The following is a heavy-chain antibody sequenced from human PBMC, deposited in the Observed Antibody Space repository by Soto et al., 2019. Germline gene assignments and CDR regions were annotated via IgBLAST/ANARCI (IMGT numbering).Heavy chain of an antibody. V-gene: IGHV3-30-3*01. CDR3: ARGGGRALHKSFEH. Sequence: GGYLRLSCAASGFTFSSYAIHWVRLAPGKRLEWVAVISYDGSNKYYADSVKGRFTISRDNSKNTLYLQMNSLRAANTSGYYSARGGGRALHKSFEHWGEATLVTVCS. CDR1: GFTFSSYA. CDR2: ISYDGSNK. D-gene: IGHD4-4*01. J-gene: IGHJ4*02.